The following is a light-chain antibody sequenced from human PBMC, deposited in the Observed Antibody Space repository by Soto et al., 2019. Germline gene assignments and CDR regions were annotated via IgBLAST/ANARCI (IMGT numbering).Light chain of an antibody. CDR2: ANN. J-gene: IGLJ2*01. CDR3: QSCDSRPSLVV. Sequence: QSVLTQPPSMSGAPGQRVTISCTGGSSNIGAGYDVHRYQHLPGTAPKLLIYANNKRPSGVPDRFSGSKSGTSASLIITGLQAEDEATYYCQSCDSRPSLVVLGGGTKLTVL. V-gene: IGLV1-40*01. CDR1: SSNIGAGYD.